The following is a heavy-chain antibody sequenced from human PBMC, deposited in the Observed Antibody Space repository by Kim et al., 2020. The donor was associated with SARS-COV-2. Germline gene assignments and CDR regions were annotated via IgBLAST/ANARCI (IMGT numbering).Heavy chain of an antibody. CDR2: IYYSGST. V-gene: IGHV4-39*01. CDR1: GGSISSSSYY. Sequence: SETLSLTCTVSGGSISSSSYYWGWIRQPPGKGLEWIGSIYYSGSTYYNPSLKSRVTISVDTSKNQFSLKLSSVTAADTAVYYCARHVLSVPPEGFVDAFDIWGQGTMVTVSS. D-gene: IGHD2-21*01. J-gene: IGHJ3*02. CDR3: ARHVLSVPPEGFVDAFDI.